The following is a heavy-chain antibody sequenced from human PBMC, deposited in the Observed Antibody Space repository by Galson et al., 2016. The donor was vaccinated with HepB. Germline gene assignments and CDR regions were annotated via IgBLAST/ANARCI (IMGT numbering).Heavy chain of an antibody. CDR1: GFTFSTYG. CDR2: ISYDGDTK. V-gene: IGHV3-30*03. D-gene: IGHD5-18*01. Sequence: SLRLSCAASGFTFSTYGMHWVRQAPGKGLEWVAVISYDGDTKYHADSVKSRFTISRDNSKNTLYLQMHRLRFEDTAVYYCASHPRQWQRGYNYGFEYWGQGTLVSVSS. J-gene: IGHJ4*02. CDR3: ASHPRQWQRGYNYGFEY.